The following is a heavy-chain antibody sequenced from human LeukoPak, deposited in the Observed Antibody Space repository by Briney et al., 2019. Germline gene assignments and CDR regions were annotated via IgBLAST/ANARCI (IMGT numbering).Heavy chain of an antibody. CDR2: ISWNSGSI. Sequence: GGSLRLSCAASGFTFDDYAMRWVRQAPGKGLEWVSGISWNSGSIGYADSVKGRFTISRDNAKNSLYLQMNSLRAEDTALYYCAKAYYYDSSGYYSPSFDYWGQGTLVTVSS. CDR1: GFTFDDYA. D-gene: IGHD3-22*01. CDR3: AKAYYYDSSGYYSPSFDY. J-gene: IGHJ4*02. V-gene: IGHV3-9*01.